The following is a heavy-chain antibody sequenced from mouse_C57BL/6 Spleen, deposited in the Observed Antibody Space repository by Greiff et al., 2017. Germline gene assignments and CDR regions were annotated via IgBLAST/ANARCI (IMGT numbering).Heavy chain of an antibody. CDR3: ARSHCNGSSWFAY. Sequence: VPLQQSGPELVKPGASVKISCKASGYSFTDYNMNWVKQSHGKSLEWIGVINPTYGTTSYNQKFKGKATLTVDQSSSTAYMQLNSLTSEDSAVYYCARSHCNGSSWFAYWGQGTLVTVSA. CDR1: GYSFTDYN. J-gene: IGHJ3*01. CDR2: INPTYGTT. D-gene: IGHD1-1*01. V-gene: IGHV1-39*01.